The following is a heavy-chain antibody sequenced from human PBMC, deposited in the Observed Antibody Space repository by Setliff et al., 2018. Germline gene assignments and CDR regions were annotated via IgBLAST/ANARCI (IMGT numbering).Heavy chain of an antibody. Sequence: PGGSLRLSCEASGFIFSNYWMHWVRQVPGEGPVWVSAINSGGSTYYADPVKGRFTISRDNSKNTLYLQMNSLRAEDTAVYYCAKGKGPQPRPSLDYWGQGTLVTVSS. CDR2: INSGGST. J-gene: IGHJ4*02. CDR1: GFIFSNYW. CDR3: AKGKGPQPRPSLDY. V-gene: IGHV3-23*01.